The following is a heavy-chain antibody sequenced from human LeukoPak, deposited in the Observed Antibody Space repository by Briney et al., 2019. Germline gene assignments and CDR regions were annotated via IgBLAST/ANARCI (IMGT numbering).Heavy chain of an antibody. J-gene: IGHJ3*02. V-gene: IGHV1-46*01. D-gene: IGHD1-26*01. Sequence: ASVKVSCKASGYTFTSHYMHWVRPAPGQGLEWMGIINPSGGSTSYAQKFQGRVTMTRNTSTSTVYMELSSLRSEDTAVYYCARVAYSGSYHDAFDIWGQGTMVTVSS. CDR3: ARVAYSGSYHDAFDI. CDR1: GYTFTSHY. CDR2: INPSGGST.